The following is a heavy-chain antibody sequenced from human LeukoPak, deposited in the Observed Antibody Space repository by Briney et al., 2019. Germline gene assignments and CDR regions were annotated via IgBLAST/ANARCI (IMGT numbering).Heavy chain of an antibody. CDR1: PDTVTRYG. Sequence: GASVKVSCKASPDTVTRYGITWVRQAPGQGLEWTGWIRAYNGDTNYAQKFQGRVTMTAERSMNTAYMGLRGLTFDDTAVFYCATTTATSGSSLYWGQGTLVNVAS. J-gene: IGHJ4*02. CDR2: IRAYNGDT. D-gene: IGHD6-19*01. V-gene: IGHV1-18*01. CDR3: ATTTATSGSSLY.